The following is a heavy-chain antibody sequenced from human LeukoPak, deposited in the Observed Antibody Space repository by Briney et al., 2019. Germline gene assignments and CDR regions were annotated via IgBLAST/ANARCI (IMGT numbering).Heavy chain of an antibody. CDR3: AKDRGSIAAGGSDY. Sequence: GRTLRLSCAASGFTFSSYGMHWVRQAPGKGLEWVAVISYDGSNKYYADSVKGRFTISKDNSKNTLYLQMNSLRAEDTAVYYCAKDRGSIAAGGSDYWGQGTLVTVSS. V-gene: IGHV3-30*18. D-gene: IGHD6-13*01. J-gene: IGHJ4*02. CDR2: ISYDGSNK. CDR1: GFTFSSYG.